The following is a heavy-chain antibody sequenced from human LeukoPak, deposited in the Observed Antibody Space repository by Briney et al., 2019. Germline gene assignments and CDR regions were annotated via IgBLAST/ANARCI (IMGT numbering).Heavy chain of an antibody. CDR3: AKAPFEPYCSSTSCYYNY. J-gene: IGHJ4*02. CDR2: ISGSGGST. D-gene: IGHD2-2*01. Sequence: GGSLRLSCAASGFTFSSYAMSWVRQAPGKGLEWVSAISGSGGSTYYADSVKGRFTISRDNSKNTLYLQMNNLRAEDTAVYYCAKAPFEPYCSSTSCYYNYWGQGTLATVSS. CDR1: GFTFSSYA. V-gene: IGHV3-23*01.